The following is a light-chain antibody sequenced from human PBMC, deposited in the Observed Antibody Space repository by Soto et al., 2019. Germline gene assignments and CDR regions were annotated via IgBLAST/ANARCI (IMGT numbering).Light chain of an antibody. Sequence: EIVLTQSPGTLSLSPGERATLSCRASQSISSSYLAWYQQKPGQAPRLLIYAASSRAPGIPDRFSGSGSGTDFTLTISRLEPEDFAVYYCQQYGSSSYTFGQGTQLEIK. CDR1: QSISSSY. CDR2: AAS. CDR3: QQYGSSSYT. V-gene: IGKV3-20*01. J-gene: IGKJ2*01.